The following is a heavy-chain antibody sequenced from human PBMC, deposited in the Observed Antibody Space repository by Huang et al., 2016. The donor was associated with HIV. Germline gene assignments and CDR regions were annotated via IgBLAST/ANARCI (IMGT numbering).Heavy chain of an antibody. CDR3: ASQHIGAAATWF. CDR1: GDFISSTNYY. CDR2: VYQSGST. V-gene: IGHV4-39*01. J-gene: IGHJ4*02. Sequence: QLQLQESGPGQVKPSETLSLTCTVSGDFISSTNYYWGWISQSPGKGLGWVGGVYQSGSTNYNPTLKSRVNLSVDTSRNQFSLRLNSVTAADTAVYYCASQHIGAAATWFWGRGTQVAVSS. D-gene: IGHD6-13*01.